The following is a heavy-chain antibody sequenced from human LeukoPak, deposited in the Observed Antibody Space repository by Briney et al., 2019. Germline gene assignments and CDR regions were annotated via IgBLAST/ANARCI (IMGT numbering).Heavy chain of an antibody. V-gene: IGHV4-59*01. J-gene: IGHJ4*02. D-gene: IGHD3-3*01. CDR1: GGSISSYY. CDR2: VYYTGST. Sequence: SETLSLTCTVSGGSISSYYWSWIRQPPGKGLEWIGYVYYTGSTNYNPSLKSRVTISVDTSKNHFSLELSSVTAADTAVYYCARGSQRITVFGVVTDYWGQGTLVSVSS. CDR3: ARGSQRITVFGVVTDY.